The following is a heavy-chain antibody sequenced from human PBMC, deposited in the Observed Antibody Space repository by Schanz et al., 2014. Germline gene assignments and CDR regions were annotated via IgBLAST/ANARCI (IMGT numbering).Heavy chain of an antibody. CDR3: VRELSGGTFDY. V-gene: IGHV1-18*04. Sequence: QVQLVQSGAVVKKPGASVKVSCKASGYTFSSYGITWVRQAPGQGLEWMGWISTSIGNTNYAQKFQGRVTMTTDTSTSTAYMELRSLRFDDTAVYYCVRELSGGTFDYWGQGALVTVSS. D-gene: IGHD1-1*01. CDR1: GYTFSSYG. CDR2: ISTSIGNT. J-gene: IGHJ4*02.